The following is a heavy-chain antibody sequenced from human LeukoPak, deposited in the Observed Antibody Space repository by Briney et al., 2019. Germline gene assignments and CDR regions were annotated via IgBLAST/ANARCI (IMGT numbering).Heavy chain of an antibody. CDR3: ARDLSSMTIVATTNAFDY. CDR2: INPNSGGT. D-gene: IGHD5-12*01. Sequence: ASVKVSCKASGYTFTGYYMHWVRQAPGQGLEWMGWINPNSGGTNYAQKFQGRVTMTRDTSISTAYMELSRLRFDDTAVYYCARDLSSMTIVATTNAFDYWGQGTLVTVSS. CDR1: GYTFTGYY. V-gene: IGHV1-2*02. J-gene: IGHJ4*02.